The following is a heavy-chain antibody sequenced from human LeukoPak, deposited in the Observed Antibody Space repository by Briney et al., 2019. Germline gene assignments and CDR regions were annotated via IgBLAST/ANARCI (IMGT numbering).Heavy chain of an antibody. D-gene: IGHD6-13*01. J-gene: IGHJ4*02. CDR3: ARRTIAAAGSYFDY. V-gene: IGHV1-8*01. CDR2: MNPNSGNT. CDR1: GYTFTSYD. Sequence: GASVKVSCKASGYTFTSYDINWVRQATGQGLEWMGWMNPNSGNTGYAQKFQGRVTMTRNTSISTAYMELSSLRSEDTAVYYCARRTIAAAGSYFDYWGEGTLVTVSS.